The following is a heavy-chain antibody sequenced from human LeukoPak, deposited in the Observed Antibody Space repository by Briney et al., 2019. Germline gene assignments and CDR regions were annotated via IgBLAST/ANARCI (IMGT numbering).Heavy chain of an antibody. CDR2: VTWNSATI. CDR3: AKGGRATRLDDAFDI. Sequence: PGRSLRLSCAASGFTFNDYAMHWVRRAPGKGLEWVSGVTWNSATIAYADSVKGRFTISRDNAKNSLYLQVNSLRIEDMAFYYCAKGGRATRLDDAFDIWGQGTMVAVSS. CDR1: GFTFNDYA. J-gene: IGHJ3*02. V-gene: IGHV3-9*03. D-gene: IGHD6-6*01.